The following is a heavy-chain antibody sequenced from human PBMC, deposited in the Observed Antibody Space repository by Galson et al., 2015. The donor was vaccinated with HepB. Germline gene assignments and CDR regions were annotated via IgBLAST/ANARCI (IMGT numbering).Heavy chain of an antibody. D-gene: IGHD2-2*01. J-gene: IGHJ6*02. CDR3: ARDPFEGLVPAAPGYYGMDV. CDR2: ISGTGGST. CDR1: AFTFSSYA. Sequence: SLRLSCAASAFTFSSYAMSWVRQAPGKGLEWVSAISGTGGSTYYADSVKGRFTISRDNSKNTLYLQMNSLRAEDTAVYYCARDPFEGLVPAAPGYYGMDVWGQGTTVTVSS. V-gene: IGHV3-23*01.